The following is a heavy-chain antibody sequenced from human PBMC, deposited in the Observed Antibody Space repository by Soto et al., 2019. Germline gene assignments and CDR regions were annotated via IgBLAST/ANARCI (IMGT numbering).Heavy chain of an antibody. Sequence: PSETLSLTCTVSGGSISSYYWSWIRQPAGKGLEWIGRIYTSGSTNYNPSLKSRVTVSVDTSKNQFSLKLSSVTAADTAVYYCARGPYCGGDCYSTFFDYWGQGTLVTVSS. CDR2: IYTSGST. D-gene: IGHD2-21*02. J-gene: IGHJ4*02. CDR1: GGSISSYY. CDR3: ARGPYCGGDCYSTFFDY. V-gene: IGHV4-4*07.